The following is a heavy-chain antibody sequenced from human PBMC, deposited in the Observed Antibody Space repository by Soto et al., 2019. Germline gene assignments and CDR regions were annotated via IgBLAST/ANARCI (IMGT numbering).Heavy chain of an antibody. V-gene: IGHV3-74*01. J-gene: IGHJ4*01. Sequence: EVQLVESGGGLVPPGGSVRLSCAASGFIFKMYWMHWVRQSPGKGLVWISRIYNDGTYSDYADSVRGRFTICRDNVNDTLFLQMNNLRAEDSGLYYCTRGPRPISTGTGAYWGHGTQVTVSS. CDR1: GFIFKMYW. D-gene: IGHD3-10*01. CDR2: IYNDGTYS. CDR3: TRGPRPISTGTGAY.